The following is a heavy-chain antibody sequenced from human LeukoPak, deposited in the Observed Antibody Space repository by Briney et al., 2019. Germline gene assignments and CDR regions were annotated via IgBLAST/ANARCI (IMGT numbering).Heavy chain of an antibody. D-gene: IGHD5-24*01. CDR1: GYTFTNYY. J-gene: IGHJ3*01. CDR3: ARTRDGYNDAYDV. V-gene: IGHV1-46*01. CDR2: INPGGDNT. Sequence: ASVKVSCKAYGYTFTNYYIHWVRQAPGQGLEWMGLINPGGDNTDYAQNFQGRVSMTRDTSTSTVYMWLSSLRSEDTAVYYCARTRDGYNDAYDVWGQGTMVTVSS.